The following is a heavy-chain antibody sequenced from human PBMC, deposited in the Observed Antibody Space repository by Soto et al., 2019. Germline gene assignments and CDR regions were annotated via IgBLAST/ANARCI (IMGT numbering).Heavy chain of an antibody. V-gene: IGHV4-34*01. D-gene: IGHD3-16*02. CDR2: INHSGST. J-gene: IGHJ5*02. Sequence: PSETLSLTCAVYGGSFSGYYWSWIRQPPGKGLEWIGEINHSGSTNYNPSLKSRVTISVDTSKNQFSLKLSSVTAADTAVYYCARDPRVWGSYRPRPHNWFDPWGQGTLVTVSS. CDR1: GGSFSGYY. CDR3: ARDPRVWGSYRPRPHNWFDP.